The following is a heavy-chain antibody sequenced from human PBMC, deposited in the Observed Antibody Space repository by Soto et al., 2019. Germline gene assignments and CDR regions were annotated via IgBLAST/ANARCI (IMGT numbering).Heavy chain of an antibody. CDR2: IHSDGSST. Sequence: GSLRLSCAASGFTFSYYWMHWVRQAPGQGLVWVSRIHSDGSSTTYADSVKGRFTISRDNAKNSLYLQMNSLIAEDTAVYYCARGDRGAFDLWGQGTMVTVSS. J-gene: IGHJ3*01. CDR3: ARGDRGAFDL. V-gene: IGHV3-74*01. D-gene: IGHD2-21*02. CDR1: GFTFSYYW.